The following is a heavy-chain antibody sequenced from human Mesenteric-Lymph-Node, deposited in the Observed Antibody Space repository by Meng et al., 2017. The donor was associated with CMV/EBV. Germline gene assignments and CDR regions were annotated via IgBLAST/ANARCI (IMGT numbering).Heavy chain of an antibody. CDR2: VYYSGSS. J-gene: IGHJ4*02. V-gene: IGHV4-39*07. D-gene: IGHD3-3*01. CDR1: GGSISSSSHY. Sequence: GSLRLSCTVSGGSISSSSHYWGWIRQSPGKGLEWIGSVYYSGSSYYNPSLKSRVTISVDKSKNQFSLKLSSVTAADTAVYYCATTRVYYDFWSGYSGGFDYWGQGTLVTVSS. CDR3: ATTRVYYDFWSGYSGGFDY.